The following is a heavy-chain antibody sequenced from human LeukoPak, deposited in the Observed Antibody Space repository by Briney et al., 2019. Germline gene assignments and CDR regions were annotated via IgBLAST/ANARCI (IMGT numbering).Heavy chain of an antibody. CDR1: GFTFSSCE. V-gene: IGHV3-48*03. CDR2: ISPSGDTI. Sequence: GGSLRLSCAASGFTFSSCEMNWVRQAPGTGLEWVSYISPSGDTIYYADSVQGRFTISRDNAKNSLYLQMNSLRAEDTAVYYCARIQYGMDVWGQGTTVTVSS. J-gene: IGHJ6*02. D-gene: IGHD2/OR15-2a*01. CDR3: ARIQYGMDV.